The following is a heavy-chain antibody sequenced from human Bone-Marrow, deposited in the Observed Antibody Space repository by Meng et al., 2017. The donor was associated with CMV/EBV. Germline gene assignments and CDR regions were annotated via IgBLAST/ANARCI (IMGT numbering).Heavy chain of an antibody. CDR2: ITHSGST. Sequence: QVHLQQWGAGLLKPSETLSFTCGVYGAPFSGYWSWVRQPPGKGLEWIGEITHSGSTNYNVSLKSRVTISIDTSKNQFSLKLSSVTATDTAVYYCAPGFRSWSGSYSSWGQGTLVTVSS. V-gene: IGHV4-34*01. CDR3: APGFRSWSGSYSS. D-gene: IGHD1-26*01. CDR1: GAPFSGY. J-gene: IGHJ4*02.